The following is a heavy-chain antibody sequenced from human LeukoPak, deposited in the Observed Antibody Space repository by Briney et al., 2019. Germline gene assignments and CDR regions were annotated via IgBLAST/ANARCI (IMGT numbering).Heavy chain of an antibody. CDR2: IYSSGGT. V-gene: IGHV4-4*07. CDR1: GGSISSYY. CDR3: ARGIVASTSGAFDI. J-gene: IGHJ3*02. D-gene: IGHD2-15*01. Sequence: KPSETLSLTCTVSGGSISSYYWSWIRQPAGKELEWIGRIYSSGGTNYNPSLKSRVTMSVDTSKNQLSLKLISVTAADTAVYYCARGIVASTSGAFDIWGQGTMVTLPS.